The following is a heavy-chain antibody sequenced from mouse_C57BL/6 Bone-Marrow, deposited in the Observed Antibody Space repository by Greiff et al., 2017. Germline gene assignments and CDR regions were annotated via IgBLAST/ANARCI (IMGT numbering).Heavy chain of an antibody. J-gene: IGHJ1*03. D-gene: IGHD2-3*01. V-gene: IGHV1-26*01. CDR1: GYTFTDYY. CDR2: LNPNNGGT. Sequence: EVQLQQSGPELVKPGASVKISCKASGYTFTDYYMNWVKQSHGKSLEWIGDLNPNNGGTSYNQKFKGKATLTVDKSSSPAYMELRSLTSEDSAVYYCARGDGYPWYFDVWGTGTTVTVSS. CDR3: ARGDGYPWYFDV.